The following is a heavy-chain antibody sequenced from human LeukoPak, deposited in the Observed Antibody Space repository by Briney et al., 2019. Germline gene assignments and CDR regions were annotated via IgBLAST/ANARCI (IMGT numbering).Heavy chain of an antibody. CDR3: ARDLPGIAVAGTVENWFDP. V-gene: IGHV3-23*01. CDR1: GFTFSNFA. D-gene: IGHD6-19*01. Sequence: GGSLRLSCAASGFTFSNFAMTWVRQAPGEGLEWVSAITGNGGGTYFADSVKGRFTISRDSSKNTLYLQMNSLRAEDTAVYYCARDLPGIAVAGTVENWFDPWGQGTLVTVSS. J-gene: IGHJ5*02. CDR2: ITGNGGGT.